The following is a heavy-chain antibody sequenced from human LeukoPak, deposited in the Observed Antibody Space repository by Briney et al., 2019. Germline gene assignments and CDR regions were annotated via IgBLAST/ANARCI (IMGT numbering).Heavy chain of an antibody. D-gene: IGHD3-10*01. J-gene: IGHJ4*02. V-gene: IGHV4-59*12. Sequence: SETLSLTCTVSGGSISSYSWSWIRQPPGKGLEWIGYFDYSGTTNYNPSLKRRVTISEDTSKNQFSLKLSSVTAADTAVYYCMYYYGSGKDLWGQGTLVTVSS. CDR2: FDYSGTT. CDR1: GGSISSYS. CDR3: MYYYGSGKDL.